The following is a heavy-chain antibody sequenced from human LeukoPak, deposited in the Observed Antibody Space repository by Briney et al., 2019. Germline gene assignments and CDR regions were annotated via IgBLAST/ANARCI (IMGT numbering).Heavy chain of an antibody. V-gene: IGHV3-11*04. D-gene: IGHD3-10*01. CDR3: ARDYYYGSGSYYKAEHYYYGMDV. CDR2: ISSSGSTI. J-gene: IGHJ6*02. CDR1: GFTFSDYY. Sequence: PGGSLRLSCAASGFTFSDYYMSWIRQAPGKGLEWVSYISSSGSTIYYADSVKGRFTISRDNSKNTLYLQMNSLRAEDTAVYYCARDYYYGSGSYYKAEHYYYGMDVWGQGTTVTVSS.